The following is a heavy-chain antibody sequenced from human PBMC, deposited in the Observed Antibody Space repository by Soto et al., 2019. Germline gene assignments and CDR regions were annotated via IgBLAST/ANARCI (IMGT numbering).Heavy chain of an antibody. CDR3: ARFLSTYYYYYMDV. Sequence: EVQLVESGGGLVQPGGSLRPSCAASGFTFSSYWMSWVRQAPGKGLEWVANIKQDGSEKYYVDSVKGRFTISRDNAKNSLYLQMNSLRAEDTAVYYCARFLSTYYYYYMDVWGKGTTVTVSS. J-gene: IGHJ6*03. CDR2: IKQDGSEK. V-gene: IGHV3-7*01. CDR1: GFTFSSYW.